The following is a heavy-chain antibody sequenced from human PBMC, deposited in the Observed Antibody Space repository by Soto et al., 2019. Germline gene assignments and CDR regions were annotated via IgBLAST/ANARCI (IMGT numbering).Heavy chain of an antibody. Sequence: PGGSLRLSCAASGFTFDDYAMHWVRQATGKGLEWVSGISWNSGSIGYADSVKGRFTISRDNAKNSLYLQMNSLRAEDTALYYCAKSLGYCTNGVCFGSYYYYMDVWGKGTTVTVSS. CDR1: GFTFDDYA. D-gene: IGHD2-8*01. CDR2: ISWNSGSI. J-gene: IGHJ6*03. CDR3: AKSLGYCTNGVCFGSYYYYMDV. V-gene: IGHV3-9*01.